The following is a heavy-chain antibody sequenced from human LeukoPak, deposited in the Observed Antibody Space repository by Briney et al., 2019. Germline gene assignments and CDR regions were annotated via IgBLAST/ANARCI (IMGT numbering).Heavy chain of an antibody. Sequence: SETLSLTCSVSGGSISTYYWSWIRQFPGKGLEWIGYIYSSGSTKYNPSLSSRVSVSVDMSKNQLSLRLSFVTAADTAVYYCARQAQYYDISTTYYKDYYYHYMDVWGKGTTVTVSS. CDR1: GGSISTYY. CDR2: IYSSGST. CDR3: ARQAQYYDISTTYYKDYYYHYMDV. J-gene: IGHJ6*03. D-gene: IGHD3-9*01. V-gene: IGHV4-4*09.